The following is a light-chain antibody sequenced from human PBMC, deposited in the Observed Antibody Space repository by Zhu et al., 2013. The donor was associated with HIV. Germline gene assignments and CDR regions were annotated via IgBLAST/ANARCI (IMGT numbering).Light chain of an antibody. CDR2: GAS. J-gene: IGKJ4*01. CDR1: QSVSSNF. V-gene: IGKV3-20*01. CDR3: QQSYSSLT. Sequence: IVLTQSPGTLTLSPGERATLSCRASQSVSSNFLAWYQQKPGQAPRLLIYGASTRAAGIPARFSGSGSVRDFTLTITSLQPEDFATYYCQQSYSSLTFGGGTKVQI.